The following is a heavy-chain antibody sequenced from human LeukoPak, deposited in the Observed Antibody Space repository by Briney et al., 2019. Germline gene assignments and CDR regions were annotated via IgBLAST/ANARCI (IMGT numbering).Heavy chain of an antibody. CDR2: INHSGST. V-gene: IGHV4-34*01. J-gene: IGHJ6*03. CDR3: ARGSGCSSTSCYRYYYYYMDV. D-gene: IGHD2-2*01. Sequence: SETLSLTCAVYGGSFSGYYWSWIRQPPGKGREWIGEINHSGSTNYNPSLKSRVTISVDTSKNQFSLKLSSVTAADTAVYYCARGSGCSSTSCYRYYYYYMDVWGKGTTVTVSS. CDR1: GGSFSGYY.